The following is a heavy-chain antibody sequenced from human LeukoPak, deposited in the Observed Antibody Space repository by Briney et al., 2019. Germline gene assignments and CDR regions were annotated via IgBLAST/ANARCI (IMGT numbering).Heavy chain of an antibody. CDR1: GYTFTCYY. J-gene: IGHJ5*02. CDR2: INPNSGGT. CDR3: ARSRTGIAAAGNNWFDP. D-gene: IGHD6-13*01. Sequence: ASVKVSCTASGYTFTCYYMHWVRQAPGQGLEWMGWINPNSGGTNYAQKFQGRVTMTRDTSISTAYMELSRLRSDDTAVYYCARSRTGIAAAGNNWFDPWGQGTLVTVSS. V-gene: IGHV1-2*02.